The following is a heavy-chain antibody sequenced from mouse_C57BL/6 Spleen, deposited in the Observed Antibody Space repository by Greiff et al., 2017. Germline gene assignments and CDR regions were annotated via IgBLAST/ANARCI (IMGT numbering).Heavy chain of an antibody. CDR1: GFNIKDDY. J-gene: IGHJ3*01. D-gene: IGHD2-2*01. CDR3: TTPYGYDRIPFAY. Sequence: VQLKQSGAELVRPGASVKLSCTASGFNIKDDYMHWVKQRPEQGLEWIGWIDPENGDTEYASKFQGKATITADTSSNPAYLQLSSLTSEDTAVYYCTTPYGYDRIPFAYWGQGTLVTVSA. V-gene: IGHV14-4*01. CDR2: IDPENGDT.